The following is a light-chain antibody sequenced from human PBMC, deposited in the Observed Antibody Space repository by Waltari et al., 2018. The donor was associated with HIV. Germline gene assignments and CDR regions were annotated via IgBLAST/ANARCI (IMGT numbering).Light chain of an antibody. CDR3: QQYYTVPPT. J-gene: IGKJ4*01. CDR2: WAS. CDR1: RTVVYSSDNQNY. V-gene: IGKV4-1*01. Sequence: DIVMTQSPDSLAVSLGERATINCTSSRTVVYSSDNQNYLAWYLQRPGQSPKVLIFWASTRAYGVPDRFSGSGSGTDFSLTLSSLQADDVGIYYCQQYYTVPPTFGGGTKVEI.